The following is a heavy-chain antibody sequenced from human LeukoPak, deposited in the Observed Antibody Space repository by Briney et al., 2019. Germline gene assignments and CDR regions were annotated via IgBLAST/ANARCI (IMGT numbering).Heavy chain of an antibody. D-gene: IGHD2-15*01. CDR2: ISAYNGNT. CDR1: GYTFTSYG. V-gene: IGHV1-18*01. J-gene: IGHJ4*02. Sequence: ASVKVSCKASGYTFTSYGISWVRQAPGQGLEWMGWISAYNGNTNYAQKFQGRVTITADESTSTAYLEVSSLRSEDTAMYYCARALVIGWELPYFDSWGQGTLVTVSS. CDR3: ARALVIGWELPYFDS.